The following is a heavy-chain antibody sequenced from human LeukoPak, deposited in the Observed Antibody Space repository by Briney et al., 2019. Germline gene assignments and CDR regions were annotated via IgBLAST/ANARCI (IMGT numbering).Heavy chain of an antibody. J-gene: IGHJ4*02. CDR3: ARGAPGYCSSTTCPLDY. D-gene: IGHD2-2*01. CDR1: GGSISSYH. V-gene: IGHV4-59*01. Sequence: SETLSLTCTVSGGSISSYHWSWIRQPPGKGLEWIGYIYYSGSTNYNPSLKSRVTISVDTSKNQFSLKLSSVTAADTAVYYCARGAPGYCSSTTCPLDYWGQGTLVTVSS. CDR2: IYYSGST.